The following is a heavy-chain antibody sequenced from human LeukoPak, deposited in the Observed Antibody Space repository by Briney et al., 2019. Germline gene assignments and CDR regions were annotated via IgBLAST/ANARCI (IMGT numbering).Heavy chain of an antibody. Sequence: GASVKVSCKASGYTFTGYCMHWVRQAPGQGLEWMGWINPNSGGTNYAQKFQGRVTMTRDTSISTAYMELSRLRSDDTAVYYCARPSRYDSSGYDFDYWGQGTLVTVSS. CDR2: INPNSGGT. CDR1: GYTFTGYC. D-gene: IGHD3-22*01. CDR3: ARPSRYDSSGYDFDY. V-gene: IGHV1-2*02. J-gene: IGHJ4*02.